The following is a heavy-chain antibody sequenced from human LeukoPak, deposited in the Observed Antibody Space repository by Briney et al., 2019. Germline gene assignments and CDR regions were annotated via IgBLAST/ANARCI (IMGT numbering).Heavy chain of an antibody. V-gene: IGHV4-34*01. CDR3: ARGLEPEDPGYFDY. CDR2: INHSGST. D-gene: IGHD2-15*01. CDR1: GGSFSGYY. Sequence: SETLSLTCAVYGGSFSGYYWSWIRQPPGKGLEWIGEINHSGSTNYNPSLKSRVTISVDTSKNQFSLKLSSVTAADTAVYYCARGLEPEDPGYFDYWGQGTLVTVSS. J-gene: IGHJ4*02.